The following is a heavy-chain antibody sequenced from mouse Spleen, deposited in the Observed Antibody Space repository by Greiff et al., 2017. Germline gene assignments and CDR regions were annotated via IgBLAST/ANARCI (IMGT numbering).Heavy chain of an antibody. D-gene: IGHD2-1*01. Sequence: VQLQQSGAELVRPGASVTLSCKASGYTFTDYEMHWVKQTPVHGLEWIGAIDPETGGTAYNQKFKGKAILTADKSSSTAYMELRSLTSEDSAVYSCTSSYGNYAWLAYWGQGTLVTVSA. CDR3: TSSYGNYAWLAY. V-gene: IGHV1-15*01. J-gene: IGHJ3*01. CDR2: IDPETGGT. CDR1: GYTFTDYE.